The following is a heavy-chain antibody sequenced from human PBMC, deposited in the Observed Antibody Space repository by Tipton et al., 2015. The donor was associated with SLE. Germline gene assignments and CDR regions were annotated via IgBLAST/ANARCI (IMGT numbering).Heavy chain of an antibody. D-gene: IGHD2-15*01. V-gene: IGHV3-49*04. Sequence: RSLRLSCTASGFTFGDYAMSWVRQAPGKGLEWVGFIRSKAYGGTTEYAASVKGRFTISRDDSKSIAYLQMNSLKTEDTAVYYCTRDQYGSGGSCYFDYWGQGTLVTVSS. CDR3: TRDQYGSGGSCYFDY. CDR1: GFTFGDYA. J-gene: IGHJ4*02. CDR2: IRSKAYGGTT.